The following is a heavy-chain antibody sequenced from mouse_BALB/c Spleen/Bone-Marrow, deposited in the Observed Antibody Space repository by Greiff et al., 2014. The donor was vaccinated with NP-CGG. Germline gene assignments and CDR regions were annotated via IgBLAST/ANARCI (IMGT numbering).Heavy chain of an antibody. CDR1: GYTFTSYY. CDR2: INPSNGGT. Sequence: QLQQSGAELVKPGASVKLSCKASGYTFTSYYMCWVKQRPGQGLEWIGEINPSNGGTNFNEKFKSKATLTVDKSSSTAYMSLSSLTSEDSAVYYCTRSRRAMDHWGQGTSVTVSS. D-gene: IGHD2-12*01. J-gene: IGHJ4*01. V-gene: IGHV1S81*02. CDR3: TRSRRAMDH.